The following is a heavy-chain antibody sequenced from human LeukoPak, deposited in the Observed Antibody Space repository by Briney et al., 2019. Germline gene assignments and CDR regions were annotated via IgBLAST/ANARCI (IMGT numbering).Heavy chain of an antibody. D-gene: IGHD1-14*01. J-gene: IGHJ4*02. CDR1: GFAFTNHA. CDR3: ATGANLFQF. Sequence: GGSLRLSCAASGFAFTNHAISWVRQAPGKGLEWVANIRHDGSQTYYLDSVKGRFTISRDNAKNEVYLEMNNLRGADTAVYYCATGANLFQFWGQGTLVTVSS. CDR2: IRHDGSQT. V-gene: IGHV3-7*01.